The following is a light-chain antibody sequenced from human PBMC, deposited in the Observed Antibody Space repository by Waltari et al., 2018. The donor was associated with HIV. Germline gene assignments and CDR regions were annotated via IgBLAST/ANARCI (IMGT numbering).Light chain of an antibody. CDR1: QSVSSNY. J-gene: IGKJ3*01. V-gene: IGKV3-20*01. Sequence: EIVLTQSPDTLSLSPGDRATLSCRASQSVSSNYLAWYQQKPGQAPRLLIYAASGRATGIPDRFSGSGSGTDFTLTINRLEPEDFAVYYCQQYGTSPFTFGPGTKVDIK. CDR2: AAS. CDR3: QQYGTSPFT.